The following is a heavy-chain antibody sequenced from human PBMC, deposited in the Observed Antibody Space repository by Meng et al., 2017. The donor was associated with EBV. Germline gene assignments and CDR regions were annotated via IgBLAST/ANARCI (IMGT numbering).Heavy chain of an antibody. J-gene: IGHJ4*02. CDR1: GYAFSTHA. CDR3: ARGLAYGDYGLDS. V-gene: IGHV7-4-1*02. CDR2: INTNNGFP. Sequence: QGQSVQCGSELKKPGASVKISFKASGYAFSTHAVNWVRQAPGQGLEWMGWINTNNGFPSYAQGFTGRLVFSLDTSVSTAFLQISGLKAEDTAVYYCARGLAYGDYGLDSWGQGTLVTVSS. D-gene: IGHD4-17*01.